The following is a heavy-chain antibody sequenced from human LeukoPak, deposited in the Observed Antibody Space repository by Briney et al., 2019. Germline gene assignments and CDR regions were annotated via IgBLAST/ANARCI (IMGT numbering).Heavy chain of an antibody. J-gene: IGHJ4*02. CDR1: GGSIISSSYY. D-gene: IGHD6-13*01. Sequence: SETQSLTCTVSGGSIISSSYYWGWIRQPPGKGLEWIGSIYYTGSTYYNPSLRSRVTMSVDTARNQFSLKLSSVTAADTAVFYCARDRLSSWYDRLVPASFDYWGQGTLVTVSS. CDR3: ARDRLSSWYDRLVPASFDY. V-gene: IGHV4-39*07. CDR2: IYYTGST.